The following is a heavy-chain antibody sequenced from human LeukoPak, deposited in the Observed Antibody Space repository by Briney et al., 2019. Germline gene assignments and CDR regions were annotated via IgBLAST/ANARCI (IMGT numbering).Heavy chain of an antibody. CDR3: AKSRIVVVTAIDY. V-gene: IGHV3-23*01. J-gene: IGHJ4*02. Sequence: GGSLRRSCVASGFTFCNYAMRWVRQAPGKGREWVSAITGSGDSTFNADSVKGRFTISRDNSKNTLHLQMNNLRAEDTAIYYCAKSRIVVVTAIDYWGQGILVTVSS. CDR1: GFTFCNYA. CDR2: ITGSGDST. D-gene: IGHD2-21*02.